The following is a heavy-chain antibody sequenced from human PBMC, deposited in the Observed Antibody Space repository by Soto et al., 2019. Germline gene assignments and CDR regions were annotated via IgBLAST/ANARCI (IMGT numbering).Heavy chain of an antibody. CDR3: AIVRGVRGYHYVEPFDY. CDR2: VSGYNGNT. CDR1: GYIFTNFP. J-gene: IGHJ4*02. D-gene: IGHD4-17*01. V-gene: IGHV1-18*04. Sequence: QVELVQSGAEVKKPGSSVTFSCNFSGYIFTNFPINWVRQAPGQGLEWMGWVSGYNGNTNYARKLQGRVTMTTATSTSTAYTQLTSLRSDDTAIYCCAIVRGVRGYHYVEPFDYWGQGTLVTVSS.